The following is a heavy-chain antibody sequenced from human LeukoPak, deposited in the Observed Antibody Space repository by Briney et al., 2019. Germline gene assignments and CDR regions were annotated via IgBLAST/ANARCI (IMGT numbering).Heavy chain of an antibody. CDR1: GGSFGGYY. V-gene: IGHV4-34*01. Sequence: SETLSLTCAVYGGSFGGYYWSWIRQPPGKGLEWIGEINHSGSTNYNPSLKSRVTISVDTSKNQFSLKLSSVTAADTAVYYCARGRYCSSTTCYGRWFDPWGQGTLVTVSS. CDR2: INHSGST. J-gene: IGHJ5*02. CDR3: ARGRYCSSTTCYGRWFDP. D-gene: IGHD2-2*01.